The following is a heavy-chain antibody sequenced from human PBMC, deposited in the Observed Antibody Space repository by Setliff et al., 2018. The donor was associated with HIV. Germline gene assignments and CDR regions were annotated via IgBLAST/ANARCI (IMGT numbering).Heavy chain of an antibody. J-gene: IGHJ4*02. CDR1: GFTFSSSG. D-gene: IGHD1-26*01. CDR2: INNDTSTI. CDR3: VRDYMWAFDY. Sequence: PGGSLRLSCAASGFTFSSSGMNWVRQAPGKGLEWLSYINNDTSTIYYADSVKGRFTISRDNAKNSVFLQMNGLRFEDTAVYYCVRDYMWAFDYWGQGTLVTVSS. V-gene: IGHV3-48*01.